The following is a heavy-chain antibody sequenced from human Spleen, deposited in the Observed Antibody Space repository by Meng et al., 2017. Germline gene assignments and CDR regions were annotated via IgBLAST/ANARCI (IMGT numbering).Heavy chain of an antibody. CDR2: ISSSGSTI. CDR3: ARDGVGWAVAGYAFDI. CDR1: GFAFSSYE. J-gene: IGHJ3*02. V-gene: IGHV3-48*03. Sequence: GESLKISCAASGFAFSSYEINWVRQAPGKGLEWVSYISSSGSTIYYADSVKGRFTISRDNAKNSLYLQMNSLRAEDTAVYYCARDGVGWAVAGYAFDIWGQGTMVTVSS. D-gene: IGHD6-19*01.